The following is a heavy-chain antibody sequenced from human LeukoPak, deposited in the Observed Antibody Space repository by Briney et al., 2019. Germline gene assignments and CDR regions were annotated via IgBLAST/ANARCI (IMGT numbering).Heavy chain of an antibody. CDR3: ARGGTIVATITYWYSSSWHLNSPGPPFDY. V-gene: IGHV1-2*02. CDR1: GYTFTGYY. J-gene: IGHJ4*02. Sequence: ASVKVSCKASGYTFTGYYMHWVRQAPGQGLEWMGWINPNSGGTNYAQKFQGRVTMTRDTPISTAYMELSRLRSDDTAVYYCARGGTIVATITYWYSSSWHLNSPGPPFDYWGQGTLVTVSS. D-gene: IGHD5-12*01. CDR2: INPNSGGT.